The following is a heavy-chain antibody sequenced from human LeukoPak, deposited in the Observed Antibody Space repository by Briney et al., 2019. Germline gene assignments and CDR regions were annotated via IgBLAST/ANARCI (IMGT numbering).Heavy chain of an antibody. J-gene: IGHJ5*02. CDR2: IRYDASNK. CDR3: ATDVHPGNNWFDP. D-gene: IGHD1-1*01. CDR1: GFTFSGFG. V-gene: IGHV3-30*02. Sequence: GGSLRLSCAASGFTFSGFGMHWVRQAPGKGLEWVAFIRYDASNKYYADSVKGRFTISRDNSKNTLYLHMNSLRAEDTAVYYCATDVHPGNNWFDPWGQGTLVTVSS.